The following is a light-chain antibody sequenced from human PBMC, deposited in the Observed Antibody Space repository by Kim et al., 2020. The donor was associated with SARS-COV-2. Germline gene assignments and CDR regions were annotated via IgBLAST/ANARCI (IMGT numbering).Light chain of an antibody. J-gene: IGKJ2*01. V-gene: IGKV3-15*01. CDR1: QSVSSS. Sequence: EIVMTQSPATLSVSPGERATLFCRASQSVSSSLAWYQQRPGQAPRLLIYGASTRATGIPARFSGSGSGTEFTLTISSLQSEDFALYYCQQYKKWPPHTFGQGTKLEI. CDR2: GAS. CDR3: QQYKKWPPHT.